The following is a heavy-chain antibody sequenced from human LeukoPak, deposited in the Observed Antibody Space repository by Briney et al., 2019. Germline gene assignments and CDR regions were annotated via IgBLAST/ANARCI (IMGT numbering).Heavy chain of an antibody. V-gene: IGHV4-59*01. J-gene: IGHJ6*03. CDR2: IYYSGST. D-gene: IGHD1-26*01. Sequence: PSETLSLTCTVSGGSISSYYWSWIRQPPGKGLEWIGHIYYSGSTNYNPSLKSRVTISVDTSKNQFSLKLSSVTAADTAVYYCARARGSSTPYYYYYYYMDVWGKGTTVTVSS. CDR1: GGSISSYY. CDR3: ARARGSSTPYYYYYYYMDV.